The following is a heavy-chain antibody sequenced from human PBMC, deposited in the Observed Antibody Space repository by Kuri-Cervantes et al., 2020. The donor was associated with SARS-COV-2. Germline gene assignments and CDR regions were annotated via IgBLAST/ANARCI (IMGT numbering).Heavy chain of an antibody. V-gene: IGHV3-30-3*01. CDR2: ISYDGSNK. CDR1: GFTFSSYA. CDR3: ARGWDAFDI. J-gene: IGHJ3*02. D-gene: IGHD5-24*01. Sequence: GGSLRLSCSASGFTFSSYAMHWVRQAPGKGLEWVAVISYDGSNKYYADSVKGRFTISRDNSKNTLYLQMNSLRAEDTAVYYCARGWDAFDIWGQGTMVTVSS.